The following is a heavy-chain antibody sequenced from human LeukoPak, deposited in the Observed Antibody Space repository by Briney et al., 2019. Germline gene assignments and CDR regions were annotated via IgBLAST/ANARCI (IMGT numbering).Heavy chain of an antibody. J-gene: IGHJ4*01. V-gene: IGHV3-30*18. Sequence: PGGSLRLSCAASGFTFSSYGMHWVRQAAGKGLEWVAVISYDGSNKYYADSVKGRFTISRDNSKNALYLQMNSLRAEDTAVYYCAKAAGYYPDIPDYWGQGTLVTVSS. D-gene: IGHD1-26*01. CDR1: GFTFSSYG. CDR3: AKAAGYYPDIPDY. CDR2: ISYDGSNK.